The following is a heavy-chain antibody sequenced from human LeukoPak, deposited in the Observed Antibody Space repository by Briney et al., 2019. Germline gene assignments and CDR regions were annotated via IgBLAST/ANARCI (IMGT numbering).Heavy chain of an antibody. CDR2: IYTSGST. D-gene: IGHD3-10*01. J-gene: IGHJ6*02. V-gene: IGHV4-61*02. CDR3: ARDYSYYYGSGSYFRDNYGMDV. Sequence: PSQTLSLTCTVSGGSISSGGYYWSWIRQHPGKGLEWIGRIYTSGSTNYNPSLKSRVTMSVDTSKNQFSLKLSSVTAADTAVYYCARDYSYYYGSGSYFRDNYGMDVWGQGTTVTVSS. CDR1: GGSISSGGYY.